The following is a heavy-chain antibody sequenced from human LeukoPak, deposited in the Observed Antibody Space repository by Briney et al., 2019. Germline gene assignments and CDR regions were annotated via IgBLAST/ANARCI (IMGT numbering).Heavy chain of an antibody. CDR3: AKGALGLRITMVRGVIINPNDAFDI. CDR2: ISWNSGSI. CDR1: GFTFDDYA. Sequence: PGGSLRLSCAASGFTFDDYAMHWVRQAPGKGLEWVSGISWNSGSIGYADSVKGRFTISRDNSKNTLYPQMNSLRAEDTAGYYCAKGALGLRITMVRGVIINPNDAFDIWGQGTMVTVSS. V-gene: IGHV3-9*01. D-gene: IGHD3-10*01. J-gene: IGHJ3*02.